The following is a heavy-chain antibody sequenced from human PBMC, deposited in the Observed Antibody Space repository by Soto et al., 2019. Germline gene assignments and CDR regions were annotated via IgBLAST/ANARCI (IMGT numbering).Heavy chain of an antibody. CDR2: TIPIFGTR. J-gene: IGHJ6*02. CDR3: ASLRYDFDTSGDQTEYYYYGMDV. CDR1: GGTFSSYA. Sequence: QVQLVQSGAEVKKPGSSVKVSCQASGGTFSSYAISWVRQAPGQGLEWMGGTIPIFGTRNYAQKFQGRVTIPADEPTSTAYMELSSLRSEHTAVYYCASLRYDFDTSGDQTEYYYYGMDVWGQGTTVTVSS. D-gene: IGHD3-22*01. V-gene: IGHV1-69*01.